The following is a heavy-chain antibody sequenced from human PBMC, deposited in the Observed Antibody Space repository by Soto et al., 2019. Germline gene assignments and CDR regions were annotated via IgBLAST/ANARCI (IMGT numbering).Heavy chain of an antibody. CDR3: ARDTGDGTFDF. Sequence: ASVKVSCKASVYTFSSYAMHGVRQAAGQRLEWMGWINAGYGNKKSSQKFQDRVTISRDTSASTAYMELTSLRSEDTAVYYCARDTGDGTFDFWGQGTLVTVSS. CDR2: INAGYGNK. V-gene: IGHV1-3*01. J-gene: IGHJ4*02. D-gene: IGHD7-27*01. CDR1: VYTFSSYA.